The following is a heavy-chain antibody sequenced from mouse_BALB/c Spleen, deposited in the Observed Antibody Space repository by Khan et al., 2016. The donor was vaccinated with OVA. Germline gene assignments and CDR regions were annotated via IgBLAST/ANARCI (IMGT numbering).Heavy chain of an antibody. Sequence: EVQLLETGAELVRPGASVKISCKAFGYTFTNHHINWVKQRPGQGLDWIGYINPYNDSTTYNQKFKGKATLTVDKSSSTAYMELSSLTSEDSAVYYCARSGSWYDHYSVFAYWGHWTLVTVS. J-gene: IGHJ3*01. CDR1: GYTFTNHH. CDR2: INPYNDST. CDR3: ARSGSWYDHYSVFAY. D-gene: IGHD2-10*02. V-gene: IGHV1S45*01.